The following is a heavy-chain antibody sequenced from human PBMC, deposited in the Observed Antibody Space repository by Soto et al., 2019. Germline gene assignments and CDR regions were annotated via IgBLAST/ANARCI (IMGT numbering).Heavy chain of an antibody. CDR3: ARGKRSDSWSIAARLTYYYYGMDV. D-gene: IGHD6-6*01. V-gene: IGHV4-34*01. CDR1: CGSFSGYC. J-gene: IGHJ6*02. Sequence: SETLSLTCAVYCGSFSGYCWSWIRQPPGKGLEWIGEINHSGSTNYNPSLKSRVTISVDTSKNQFSLKLSSVTAADTAVYYCARGKRSDSWSIAARLTYYYYGMDVWGQGTTVTVSS. CDR2: INHSGST.